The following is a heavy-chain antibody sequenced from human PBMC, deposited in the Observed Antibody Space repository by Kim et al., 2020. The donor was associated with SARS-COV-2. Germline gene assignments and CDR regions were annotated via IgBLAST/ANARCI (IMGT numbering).Heavy chain of an antibody. V-gene: IGHV3-30-3*01. CDR1: GFTFSSYA. CDR2: ISYDGSNK. D-gene: IGHD3-9*01. Sequence: GGSLRLSCAASGFTFSSYAMHWVRQAPGKGLEWVAVISYDGSNKYYADSVKGRFTISRDNSKNTLYLQMNSLRAEDTAVYYCARDHYDILTDYLGYWGQGTLVTVSS. CDR3: ARDHYDILTDYLGY. J-gene: IGHJ4*02.